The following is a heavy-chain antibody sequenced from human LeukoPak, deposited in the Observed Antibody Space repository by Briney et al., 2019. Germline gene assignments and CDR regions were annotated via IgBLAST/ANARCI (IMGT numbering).Heavy chain of an antibody. CDR1: GFTSSSYA. CDR3: AKDFYRVLCFGELLHGDFDY. CDR2: ISGSGGST. Sequence: GGSLRLSCAAPGFTSSSYAMSWVRQAPGKGLEWVSAISGSGGSTYYADSVKGRFTISRDNSKNTLYLQMNSLRAEDTAVYYCAKDFYRVLCFGELLHGDFDYWGQETLVTVSS. J-gene: IGHJ4*02. V-gene: IGHV3-23*01. D-gene: IGHD3-10*01.